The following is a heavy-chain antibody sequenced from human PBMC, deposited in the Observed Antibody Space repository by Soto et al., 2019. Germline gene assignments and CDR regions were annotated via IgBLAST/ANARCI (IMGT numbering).Heavy chain of an antibody. D-gene: IGHD3-22*01. CDR1: GGTFSSYA. CDR3: AREMDSSGYSWYYFDY. J-gene: IGHJ4*02. Sequence: ASVKVSCKASGGTFSSYAISWVRQAPGQGLEWMGGIIPIFGTANYAQKFQGRVTITADKSTSTAYMELSSLRSEDTAVYYCAREMDSSGYSWYYFDYWGQGTLVTVSS. V-gene: IGHV1-69*06. CDR2: IIPIFGTA.